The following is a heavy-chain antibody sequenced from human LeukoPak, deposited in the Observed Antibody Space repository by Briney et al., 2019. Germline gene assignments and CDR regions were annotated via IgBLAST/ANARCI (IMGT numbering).Heavy chain of an antibody. CDR2: IHYSGST. Sequence: SETLSLTCTVSGGSISGYFWSWIRQPPGKRLEWIGYIHYSGSTNYNPSLNSRVTISVDTSKNQFSLRLSSVTAADTAVYYCARYGITIVRGGKYYFDSWGQGTLVTISS. CDR3: ARYGITIVRGGKYYFDS. D-gene: IGHD3-10*01. CDR1: GGSISGYF. V-gene: IGHV4-59*08. J-gene: IGHJ4*02.